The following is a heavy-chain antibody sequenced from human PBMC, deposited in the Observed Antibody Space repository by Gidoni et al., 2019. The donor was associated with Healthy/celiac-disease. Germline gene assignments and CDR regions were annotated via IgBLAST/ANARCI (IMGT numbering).Heavy chain of an antibody. CDR3: ARDHELGYCSSTSCSGRDDQGFDP. D-gene: IGHD2-2*01. J-gene: IGHJ5*02. Sequence: QVQLVQSGAEVKKPGASVKVSCKASGYTFTSYYMHWVRQAPGQGLEWMGIINPSGGSTSYAQKFQGRVTMTRDTSTSTVYMELSSLRSEDTAVYYCARDHELGYCSSTSCSGRDDQGFDPWGQGTLVTVSS. V-gene: IGHV1-46*01. CDR1: GYTFTSYY. CDR2: INPSGGST.